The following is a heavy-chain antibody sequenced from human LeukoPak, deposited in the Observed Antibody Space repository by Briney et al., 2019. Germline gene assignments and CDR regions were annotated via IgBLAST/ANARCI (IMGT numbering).Heavy chain of an antibody. Sequence: SETLSLTCTVSGGSISSYYWSWIRQPPGKGLEWIGYIYYSGSTNYNPSLKSRVTISVDRSKNQFSLNLSSVTAADTAVYYCAGTNGPSGSFYFDYWGQGTLVTVSS. J-gene: IGHJ4*02. CDR2: IYYSGST. CDR1: GGSISSYY. V-gene: IGHV4-59*12. CDR3: AGTNGPSGSFYFDY. D-gene: IGHD1-26*01.